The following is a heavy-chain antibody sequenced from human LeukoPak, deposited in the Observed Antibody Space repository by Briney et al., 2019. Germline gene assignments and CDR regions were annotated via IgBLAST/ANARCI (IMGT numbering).Heavy chain of an antibody. V-gene: IGHV1-8*01. CDR2: MNPNSGNT. D-gene: IGHD3-16*01. J-gene: IGHJ4*02. Sequence: ASVKVSCKASGYTFTSYDINWVRQATGQGLEWMGWMNPNSGNTGYAQKFQGRVTMTRNTSISTAYMELSSLRSEDTAVYHCARGYDYAPLGTPDYWGQGTLVTVSS. CDR1: GYTFTSYD. CDR3: ARGYDYAPLGTPDY.